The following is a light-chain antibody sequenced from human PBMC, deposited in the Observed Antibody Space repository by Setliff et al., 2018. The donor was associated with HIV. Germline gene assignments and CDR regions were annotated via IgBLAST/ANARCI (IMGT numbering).Light chain of an antibody. Sequence: QSALTQPASVSGSPGQSITISCTGTSSDVGGYNYVSWYQQHPGKAPKLMIYEVSNRPSGVSNRFSGSKSGNTASLTISGLQPEDEADYYCNSYTNTDTFVFGTGTKVTVL. V-gene: IGLV2-14*01. CDR1: SSDVGGYNY. J-gene: IGLJ1*01. CDR2: EVS. CDR3: NSYTNTDTFV.